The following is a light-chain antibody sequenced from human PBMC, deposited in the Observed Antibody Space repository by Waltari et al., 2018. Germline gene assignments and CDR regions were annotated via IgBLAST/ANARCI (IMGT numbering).Light chain of an antibody. J-gene: IGLJ3*02. CDR3: CSSSGGGTWV. V-gene: IGLV2-23*01. Sequence: QSALTQPASLSGSPGQSITLSFTSTTTDFVSWYQHLPGKAPRLLIYEGSKRPSGLSGRFSGSQSGNTASLTISGLEFDDQATYYCCSSSGGGTWVFGGGTELAVL. CDR2: EGS. CDR1: TTDF.